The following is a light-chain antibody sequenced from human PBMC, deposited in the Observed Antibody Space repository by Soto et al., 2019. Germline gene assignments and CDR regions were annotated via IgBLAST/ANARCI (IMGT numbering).Light chain of an antibody. J-gene: IGKJ2*01. CDR2: GAS. V-gene: IGKV3-20*01. Sequence: EIVLTQSPGTLSLSPGERATLSCRASQSVSSSYLAWYQQKPGEAPRLLIYGASSRATGIPDRFSGSESGTDFTLTISRLEPEDFAVYSCQQYGSSPPYTFGQRTKLEIK. CDR3: QQYGSSPPYT. CDR1: QSVSSSY.